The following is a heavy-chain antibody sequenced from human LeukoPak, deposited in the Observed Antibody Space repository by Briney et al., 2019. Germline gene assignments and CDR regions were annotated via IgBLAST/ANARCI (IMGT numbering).Heavy chain of an antibody. CDR1: GGPISSSNW. D-gene: IGHD3-9*01. Sequence: SETLSLTCAVSGGPISSSNWWSWVRQPPGKGLEWIGEIYHSGSTNYNPSLKSRVTISVDTSKNQFSLKLSSVTAADTAVYYCAREHYDYDILTGYLYNWFDPWGQGTLVTVSS. CDR3: AREHYDYDILTGYLYNWFDP. CDR2: IYHSGST. V-gene: IGHV4-4*02. J-gene: IGHJ5*02.